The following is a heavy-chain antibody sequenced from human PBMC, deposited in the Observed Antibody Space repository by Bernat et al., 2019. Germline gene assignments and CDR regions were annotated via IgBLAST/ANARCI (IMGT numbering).Heavy chain of an antibody. J-gene: IGHJ4*02. CDR2: IKEDGSEK. CDR3: ARDVYWSGPIDY. CDR1: GFTFSSFW. D-gene: IGHD2-15*01. Sequence: EVQLVESGGGLIQPGGSLTLSCAASGFTFSSFWMSWVRQAPGKGLEWVANIKEDGSEKYSVDSVKGRFTISRDNAKNSLYLQMNSLRGEDTAVYYCARDVYWSGPIDYWGQGTLVTVSS. V-gene: IGHV3-7*03.